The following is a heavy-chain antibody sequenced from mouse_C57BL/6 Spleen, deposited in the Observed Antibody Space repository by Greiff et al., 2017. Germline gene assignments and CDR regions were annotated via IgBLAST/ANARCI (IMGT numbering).Heavy chain of an antibody. Sequence: QVQLQQPGAELVMPGASVKLSCKASGYTFTSYWMHWVKQRPGQGLEWIGEIDPSDSYTNYNQKFKGKSTLTVDKSSSTAYMQLSSLTSEDSAVYYCARSRLLDYFDYWGQGTTLTVSS. J-gene: IGHJ2*01. V-gene: IGHV1-69*01. D-gene: IGHD2-3*01. CDR3: ARSRLLDYFDY. CDR1: GYTFTSYW. CDR2: IDPSDSYT.